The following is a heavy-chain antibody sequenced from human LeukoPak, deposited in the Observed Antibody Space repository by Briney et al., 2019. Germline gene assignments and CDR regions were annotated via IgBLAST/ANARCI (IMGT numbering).Heavy chain of an antibody. J-gene: IGHJ4*02. Sequence: PSETLSLTCAVYGGSFSGYYWSWIRQPPGKGLEWIGEINHSGSSKYNPSLKSRVTISVATSKNQFYLKLSSVTAADTAVYYCTRGGPRYCIGGSCYFGYWGQGTLVTVSS. CDR1: GGSFSGYY. V-gene: IGHV4-34*01. CDR2: INHSGSS. D-gene: IGHD2-15*01. CDR3: TRGGPRYCIGGSCYFGY.